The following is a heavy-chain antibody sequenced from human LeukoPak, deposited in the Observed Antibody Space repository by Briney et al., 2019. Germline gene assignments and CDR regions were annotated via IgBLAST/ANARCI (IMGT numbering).Heavy chain of an antibody. CDR3: AKDDYGGNSGFDY. V-gene: IGHV3-33*06. J-gene: IGHJ4*02. D-gene: IGHD4-23*01. Sequence: GGSLRLSCAASGFTFSSYGVHWVRQAPGKGLEWVAVIWYDGSNKYYADSVKGRFTMSRDNSKNTLYLQMNSLRAEDTAVYYCAKDDYGGNSGFDYWGQGTLVTVSS. CDR2: IWYDGSNK. CDR1: GFTFSSYG.